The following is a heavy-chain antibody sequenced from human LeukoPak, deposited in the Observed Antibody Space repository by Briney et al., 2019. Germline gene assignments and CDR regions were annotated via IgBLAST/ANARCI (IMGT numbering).Heavy chain of an antibody. CDR1: GFTFSSYA. Sequence: GGSLRLSCAASGFTFSSYAMHWVRQAPGKGLEWVAVILYDGSNKYYADSVKGRFTISRDDSKNTLYLQKNSLRAEDTAVYYCARVFYLYHPPLGYWGQGTLVTVSS. V-gene: IGHV3-30-3*01. CDR3: ARVFYLYHPPLGY. CDR2: ILYDGSNK. J-gene: IGHJ4*02. D-gene: IGHD2/OR15-2a*01.